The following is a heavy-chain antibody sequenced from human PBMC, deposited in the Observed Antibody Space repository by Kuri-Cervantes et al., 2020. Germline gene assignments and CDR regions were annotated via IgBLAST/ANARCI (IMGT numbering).Heavy chain of an antibody. CDR1: GYTFTSYG. CDR3: ARVRLVRGVIMYGTAFDY. D-gene: IGHD3-10*01. Sequence: GGSLRLSCKASGYTFTSYGISWVRQAPGQGLEWMGWISAYNGNTNYAQKLQGRVTMTTDTSTSTAYMELRSLRSDDTAVYYCARVRLVRGVIMYGTAFDYWGQGTLVTVSS. J-gene: IGHJ4*02. V-gene: IGHV1-18*01. CDR2: ISAYNGNT.